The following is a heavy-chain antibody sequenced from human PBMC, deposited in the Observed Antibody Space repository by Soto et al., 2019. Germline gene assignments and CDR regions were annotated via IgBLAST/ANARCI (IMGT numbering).Heavy chain of an antibody. CDR1: GYSFTSYW. V-gene: IGHV5-51*01. Sequence: GESLKISCKGSGYSFTSYWIGWVRQMPGKGLEWMGIIYPGDSDTRYSPSFQGQVTISADKSISTAYLQWSSLKASDTAMYYCARHAIVRGVTRYYYYGMDVWGQGTTVTVYS. D-gene: IGHD3-10*01. CDR3: ARHAIVRGVTRYYYYGMDV. J-gene: IGHJ6*02. CDR2: IYPGDSDT.